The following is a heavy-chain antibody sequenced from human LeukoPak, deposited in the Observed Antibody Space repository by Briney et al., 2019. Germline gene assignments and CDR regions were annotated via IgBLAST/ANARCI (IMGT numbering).Heavy chain of an antibody. CDR2: ISGSDGST. J-gene: IGHJ4*02. D-gene: IGHD6-13*01. V-gene: IGHV3-23*01. CDR1: GFTFSSYA. Sequence: PGGSLRLSCAASGFTFSSYAMSWVRQAPGKGLEWVSAISGSDGSTYYADSVKGRFTISRDNSKNTLYLQMNSLRAEDTAVYYCTTGIAAAGILHWGQGTLVTVSS. CDR3: TTGIAAAGILH.